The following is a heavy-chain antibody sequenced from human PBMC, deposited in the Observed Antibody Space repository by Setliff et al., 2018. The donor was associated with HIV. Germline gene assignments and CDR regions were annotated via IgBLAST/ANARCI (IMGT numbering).Heavy chain of an antibody. V-gene: IGHV1-69*13. CDR1: GDTFNSHA. CDR3: ARGGYYYGSGKGNWFDP. Sequence: SVKVSCKASGDTFNSHAISWVRQAPGQGLEWMGGIILIFGTANYAQKFRGRVTITADESTSTAYMELSSLKSEDTAVYYCARGGYYYGSGKGNWFDPWGQGTLVTVSS. D-gene: IGHD3-10*01. J-gene: IGHJ5*02. CDR2: IILIFGTA.